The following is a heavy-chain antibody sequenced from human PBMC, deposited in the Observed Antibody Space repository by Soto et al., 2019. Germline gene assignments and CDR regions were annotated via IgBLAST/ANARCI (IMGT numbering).Heavy chain of an antibody. CDR2: FDPEDGET. J-gene: IGHJ5*02. V-gene: IGHV1-24*01. CDR3: TVAPRGNNWFDP. Sequence: ASVKVSCKVSGYTLTELSMHWVRQAPGKGLEWMGGFDPEDGETIYAQKFQGRVTMTEDTSTDTAYMELSSLRSEDTAVYYCTVAPRGNNWFDPWGQGTLVTVSS. D-gene: IGHD3-16*01. CDR1: GYTLTELS.